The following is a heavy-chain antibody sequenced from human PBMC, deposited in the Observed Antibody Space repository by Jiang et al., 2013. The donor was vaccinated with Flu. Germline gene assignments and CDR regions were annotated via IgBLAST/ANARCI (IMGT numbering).Heavy chain of an antibody. J-gene: IGHJ4*02. CDR1: GGSISSYF. CDR3: ARGQLVLDY. V-gene: IGHV4-59*01. D-gene: IGHD6-6*01. CDR2: IYHSGST. Sequence: GPGLVKPSETLSLTCTVSGGSISSYFWSWIRQPPGKRLEWIGYIYHSGSTNYNPSLKSRVTISVDTSKNQFSLRLSSVTSADTAVYYCARGQLVLDYWGQGTLVTVSS.